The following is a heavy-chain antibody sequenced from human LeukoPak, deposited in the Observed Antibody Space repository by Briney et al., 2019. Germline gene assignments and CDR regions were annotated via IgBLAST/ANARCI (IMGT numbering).Heavy chain of an antibody. D-gene: IGHD3-10*01. Sequence: PGGSLRLSCAASGFTVSSNYMSWVRQAPGKGLEWDSVIYSGGSTYYADSVRGRFTISRDNSKNTLYLQMNSLRVEDTAVYYCARDMGFGDLMGYWGQGTLVTVSS. CDR1: GFTVSSNY. CDR2: IYSGGST. J-gene: IGHJ4*02. CDR3: ARDMGFGDLMGY. V-gene: IGHV3-53*01.